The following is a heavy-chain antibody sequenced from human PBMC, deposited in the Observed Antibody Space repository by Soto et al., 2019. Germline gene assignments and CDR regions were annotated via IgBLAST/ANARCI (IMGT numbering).Heavy chain of an antibody. D-gene: IGHD6-19*01. V-gene: IGHV3-23*01. CDR3: AKGAVAGNLFDY. CDR2: ISGSGGST. CDR1: GFTFSNKA. Sequence: EVQLLESGGGLVQPGGSLRLSCAASGFTFSNKAMSWVRQAPGKGLEWVSGISGSGGSTYYADSVKGRFTISRDNSKNTLYLQMNSLRAEDTAVYYCAKGAVAGNLFDYWGQGTLVTVSS. J-gene: IGHJ4*02.